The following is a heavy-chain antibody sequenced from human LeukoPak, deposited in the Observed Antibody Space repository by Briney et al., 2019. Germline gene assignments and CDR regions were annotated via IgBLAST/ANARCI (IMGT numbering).Heavy chain of an antibody. CDR1: GGSFGGYY. V-gene: IGHV4-34*01. CDR3: ARLSLGGYSTIDY. D-gene: IGHD5-18*01. CDR2: INHSGST. Sequence: PSETLSLTCAVYGGSFGGYYWSWIRQPPGKGLEWIGEINHSGSTNYNPSLKSRVTISVDTSKNQFSLKLSSVTAADTAVYYCARLSLGGYSTIDYWGQGTLVTVSS. J-gene: IGHJ4*02.